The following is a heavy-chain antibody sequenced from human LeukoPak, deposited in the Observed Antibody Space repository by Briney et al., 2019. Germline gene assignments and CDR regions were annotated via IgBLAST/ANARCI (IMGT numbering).Heavy chain of an antibody. CDR3: ARRGGYTPNPIYYYYYGMDV. CDR1: GYTFTSYD. J-gene: IGHJ6*02. CDR2: MNPNSGNT. V-gene: IGHV1-8*01. Sequence: ASVKVSCKASGYTFTSYDINWVRQATGQGLEWMGWMNPNSGNTGYAQKFQGRVTMTRNTSISTAYMELSSLRSEDTAVYYCARRGGYTPNPIYYYYYGMDVWGQGTTVTVSS. D-gene: IGHD3-16*02.